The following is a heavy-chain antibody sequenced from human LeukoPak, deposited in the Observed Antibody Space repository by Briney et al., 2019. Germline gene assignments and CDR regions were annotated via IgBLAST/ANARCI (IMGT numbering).Heavy chain of an antibody. D-gene: IGHD1-26*01. V-gene: IGHV4-59*01. J-gene: IGHJ4*02. CDR2: IYYSGST. CDR1: GGSISSYY. Sequence: SETLSLTCTVSGGSISSYYWSWIRQPPGKGLEWIGYIYYSGSTNYNPSLKSRVTISVDTSKNQFSLKLSSVTAADTAVYYCARGDYSGSSCFDYWGQGTLVTVSS. CDR3: ARGDYSGSSCFDY.